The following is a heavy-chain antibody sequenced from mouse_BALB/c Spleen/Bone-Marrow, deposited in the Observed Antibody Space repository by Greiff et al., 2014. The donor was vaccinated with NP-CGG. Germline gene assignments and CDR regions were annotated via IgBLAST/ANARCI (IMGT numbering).Heavy chain of an antibody. Sequence: VQLQESGPGLVQPSQSLSITCTVSGFFLTSYGVHWVRQSPGKGLEWLGVIWSDGSTDYNAAFISRLNISKDNSKSQIFFKMNSLQPNDTAIYFCARRDGYLFAYWGQGTLATVSA. CDR1: GFFLTSYG. V-gene: IGHV2-2*02. D-gene: IGHD2-3*01. CDR2: IWSDGST. J-gene: IGHJ3*01. CDR3: ARRDGYLFAY.